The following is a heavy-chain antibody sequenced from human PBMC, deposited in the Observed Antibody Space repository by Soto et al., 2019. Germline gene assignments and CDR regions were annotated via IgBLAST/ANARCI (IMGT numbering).Heavy chain of an antibody. V-gene: IGHV3-23*01. J-gene: IGHJ4*02. D-gene: IGHD6-13*01. CDR1: GFTFNTYA. Sequence: GGSLRLSCAASGFTFNTYAMTWVRQAPGKGLEWVSAISASGGSTYYAESLQGRFIISRDNSKNTLYLQMNSLRAEDTAVYYCAKDGHGYSSSWSFDYWGQGTLVTVSS. CDR2: ISASGGST. CDR3: AKDGHGYSSSWSFDY.